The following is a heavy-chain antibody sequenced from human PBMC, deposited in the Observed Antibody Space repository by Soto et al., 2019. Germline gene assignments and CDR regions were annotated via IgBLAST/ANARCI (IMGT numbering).Heavy chain of an antibody. Sequence: QVQLVQSGAEVKKPGSSVKVSCKASGGTFSSYAISWVRQAPGQGLEWMGGIIPIFGTANYAQKFQGRVTITPDEPTSPAYMELSSLRSEDTAVYYCARDQDSCHVIHLLYYYCMDFWGQGTPVTVSS. J-gene: IGHJ6*02. V-gene: IGHV1-69*05. D-gene: IGHD5-12*01. CDR1: GGTFSSYA. CDR3: ARDQDSCHVIHLLYYYCMDF. CDR2: IIPIFGTA.